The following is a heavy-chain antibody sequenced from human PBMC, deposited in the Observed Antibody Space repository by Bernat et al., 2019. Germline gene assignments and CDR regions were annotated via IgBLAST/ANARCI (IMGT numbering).Heavy chain of an antibody. CDR2: ISGSGGST. CDR1: GFTFSSYA. CDR3: AKISSCGGDCYSRYVDY. Sequence: EVQLLESGGGLVQPGGSLRLSCAASGFTFSSYAMSWVRQAPGKGLEWVSAISGSGGSTYYADSVKGRFTISRDNSKNTLYLQMNSLRAEDTAVYYCAKISSCGGDCYSRYVDYWGQGTLVTVSS. D-gene: IGHD2-21*02. J-gene: IGHJ4*02. V-gene: IGHV3-23*01.